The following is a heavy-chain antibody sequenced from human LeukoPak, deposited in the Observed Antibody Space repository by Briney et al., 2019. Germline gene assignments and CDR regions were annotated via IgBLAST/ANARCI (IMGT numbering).Heavy chain of an antibody. D-gene: IGHD3-10*01. CDR2: INHSGSSGIT. V-gene: IGHV4-34*01. Sequence: PSETLSLTCAVYGESFSGYYWSWIRQPPGKGLEWIGEINHSGSSGITNYNPSLKSRVTISVDTSRKQFSLKLSSVTAADTAVYYCARDGSGSGDDAFDIWGQGTMVTVSS. CDR1: GESFSGYY. J-gene: IGHJ3*02. CDR3: ARDGSGSGDDAFDI.